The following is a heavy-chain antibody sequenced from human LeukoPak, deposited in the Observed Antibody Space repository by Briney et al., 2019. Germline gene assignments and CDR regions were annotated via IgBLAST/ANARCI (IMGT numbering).Heavy chain of an antibody. Sequence: GGSLRLSCAAAGFTFGSNAISWVRQAPGKGLEWVSVISGSGDSTYYADSVRGRFTIFKDNSRNTLFLQMNSLRAEDTAVYYCAKHRSPIAWASFDYWGQGTLVTVSS. CDR2: ISGSGDST. D-gene: IGHD1-26*01. V-gene: IGHV3-23*01. J-gene: IGHJ4*02. CDR3: AKHRSPIAWASFDY. CDR1: GFTFGSNA.